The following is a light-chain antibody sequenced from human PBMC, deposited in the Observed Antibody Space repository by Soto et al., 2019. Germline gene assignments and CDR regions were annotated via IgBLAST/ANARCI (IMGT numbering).Light chain of an antibody. CDR1: RSFASSY. CDR2: AAS. CDR3: RQYGASPPYT. V-gene: IGKV3-20*01. Sequence: EIVLTQSPGTLSLSPGERATLSCRASRSFASSYLAWYQQRPGQAPRLLIYAASNRATGIPDRFSGSGSGTDFPLTINRLEAEDSAVYYCRQYGASPPYTFGQGTKVEIK. J-gene: IGKJ2*01.